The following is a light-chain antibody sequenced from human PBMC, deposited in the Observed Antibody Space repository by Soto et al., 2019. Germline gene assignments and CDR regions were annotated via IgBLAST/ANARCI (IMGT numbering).Light chain of an antibody. V-gene: IGKV1-27*01. J-gene: IGKJ4*01. CDR1: QDSSTY. CDR2: AAY. CDR3: QNYYNAQLT. Sequence: DIPMTQAPSSLSASVGDRVTITCRARQDSSTYLAWYQQKPGKVPKLLISAAYTLQSGVPPRFSGSGSGTDFTLTISSLQPEDVATYYCQNYYNAQLTFGGATKVDIK.